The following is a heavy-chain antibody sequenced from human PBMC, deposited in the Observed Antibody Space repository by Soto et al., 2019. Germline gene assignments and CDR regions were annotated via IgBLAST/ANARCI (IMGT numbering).Heavy chain of an antibody. Sequence: QVQLVESGGGVVQPGRSLRLSCAASGFTFSSYGMHWVRQAPGKGLEWVAVIWYDGSNKYYADSVKGRFTISRDNSKNTLYLQMNSLRAEDTAVYYCARDQSNVYVWGSYRIDYWGQGTLVTVSS. J-gene: IGHJ4*02. CDR3: ARDQSNVYVWGSYRIDY. CDR2: IWYDGSNK. CDR1: GFTFSSYG. V-gene: IGHV3-33*01. D-gene: IGHD3-16*02.